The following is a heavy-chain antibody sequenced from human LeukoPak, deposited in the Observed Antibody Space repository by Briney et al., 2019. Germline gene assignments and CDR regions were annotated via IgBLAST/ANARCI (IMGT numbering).Heavy chain of an antibody. J-gene: IGHJ4*02. CDR3: ARRGESANYGDYRFDY. V-gene: IGHV3-23*01. D-gene: IGHD4-17*01. CDR1: GFTFSSYA. Sequence: QPGRSLRLSCAASGFTFSSYAMHWVRQAPGRGLEWVSAVSGSSGLTYYADSVKGRFTISRDNSKNTLYLQMNSLRAEDTAVYYCARRGESANYGDYRFDYWGQGTLVTVSS. CDR2: VSGSSGLT.